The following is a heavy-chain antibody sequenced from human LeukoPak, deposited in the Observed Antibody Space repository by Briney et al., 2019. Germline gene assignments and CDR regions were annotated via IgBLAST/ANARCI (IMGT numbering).Heavy chain of an antibody. Sequence: GGSLRLSCAASGFTFSSYAMHWARQAPGKGLEWVAVISYDGSNKYYADSVKGRFTISRDNSKNTLYLQMNSLRAEDTAVYYCARDRDMVVRGVKYYYYYYGMDVWGQGTTVTVSS. V-gene: IGHV3-30-3*01. CDR1: GFTFSSYA. CDR2: ISYDGSNK. D-gene: IGHD3-10*01. CDR3: ARDRDMVVRGVKYYYYYYGMDV. J-gene: IGHJ6*02.